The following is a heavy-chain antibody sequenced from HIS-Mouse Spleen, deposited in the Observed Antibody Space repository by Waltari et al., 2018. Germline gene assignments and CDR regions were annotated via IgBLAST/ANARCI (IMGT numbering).Heavy chain of an antibody. D-gene: IGHD3-10*01. J-gene: IGHJ4*02. CDR3: ATVGPGSTMVRGVRLDY. V-gene: IGHV1-24*01. CDR2: FDPEDGET. Sequence: QVQLVQSGAEVKKPGASVKVSCKVSGYTLTELSMHCVRLAPGKGLEWMGGFDPEDGETIYARKFQGRVTMTEDTSTDTAYMELSSLRSEDTAVYYCATVGPGSTMVRGVRLDYWGQGTLVTVSS. CDR1: GYTLTELS.